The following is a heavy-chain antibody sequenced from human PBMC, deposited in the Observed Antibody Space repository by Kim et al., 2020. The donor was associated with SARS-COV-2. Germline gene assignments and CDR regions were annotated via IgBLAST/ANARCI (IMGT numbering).Heavy chain of an antibody. CDR2: INPSGGST. CDR3: ARDSRGYSGYDKRPYYYYGMDV. D-gene: IGHD5-12*01. Sequence: ASVKVSCKASGYTFTSYYMHWVRQAPGQGLEWMGIINPSGGSTSYAQKFQGRVTMTRDTSTSTVYMELSSLRSEDTAVYYCARDSRGYSGYDKRPYYYYGMDVWGQGTTVTVSS. J-gene: IGHJ6*02. V-gene: IGHV1-46*01. CDR1: GYTFTSYY.